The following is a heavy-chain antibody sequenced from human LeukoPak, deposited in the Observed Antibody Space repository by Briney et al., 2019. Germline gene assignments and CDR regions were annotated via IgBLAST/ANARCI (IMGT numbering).Heavy chain of an antibody. V-gene: IGHV4-59*01. Sequence: SETLSLTCTVSGGSISNKYWSWLRQPPGKGLEWIGYIYYSGSTNYNPSLKSRVTILVDTSKSQFSLKLSSVTAADTAVYFCARDYYGSGSYDYYMDVWGKGTTVTISS. D-gene: IGHD3-10*01. CDR2: IYYSGST. J-gene: IGHJ6*03. CDR1: GGSISNKY. CDR3: ARDYYGSGSYDYYMDV.